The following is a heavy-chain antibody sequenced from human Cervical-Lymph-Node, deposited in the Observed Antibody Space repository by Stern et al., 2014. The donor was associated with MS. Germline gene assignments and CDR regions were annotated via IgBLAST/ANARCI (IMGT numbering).Heavy chain of an antibody. Sequence: VQLVQSGAEVKKPGASVKVSCKASGYTFTSYGISWVRQAPGQGLEWMGWISAYNGNTNYANKLQGKVTMTQDTSTSTASIKRWSLRSDDTAVYYCARESGYSSSWYPWYFDYWGQGTLVTVSS. CDR1: GYTFTSYG. J-gene: IGHJ4*02. V-gene: IGHV1-18*01. CDR2: ISAYNGNT. D-gene: IGHD6-13*01. CDR3: ARESGYSSSWYPWYFDY.